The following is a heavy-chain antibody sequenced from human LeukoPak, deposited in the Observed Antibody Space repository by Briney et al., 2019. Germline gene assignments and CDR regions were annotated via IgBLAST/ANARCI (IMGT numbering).Heavy chain of an antibody. V-gene: IGHV3-23*01. J-gene: IGHJ3*02. Sequence: GGSLRLSCAASGFTFSSYAMSWVRQAPGKGLEWVSAISGSGGSTYYADSVKGRFTISRDNSKNTLYLQMNSLRAEDTAVYYCAKELHPTVTTVNPDAFDIWGQGTMVTVSS. CDR1: GFTFSSYA. CDR3: AKELHPTVTTVNPDAFDI. D-gene: IGHD4-17*01. CDR2: ISGSGGST.